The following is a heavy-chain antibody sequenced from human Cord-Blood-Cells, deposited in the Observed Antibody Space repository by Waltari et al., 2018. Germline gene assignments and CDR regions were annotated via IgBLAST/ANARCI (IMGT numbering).Heavy chain of an antibody. CDR2: ISYDGSNK. CDR1: GFHFSSYA. J-gene: IGHJ4*02. D-gene: IGHD6-19*01. Sequence: QVQLVASGGGVVQPGRSLRLSCAASGFHFSSYAMHWVRPAPGTGLEWVAVISYDGSNKYYADSVKGRFTISRDNSKNTLYLQMNSLRAEDTAVYYCARDCRMYSSGWYLGCIDYWGQGTLVTVSS. V-gene: IGHV3-30-3*01. CDR3: ARDCRMYSSGWYLGCIDY.